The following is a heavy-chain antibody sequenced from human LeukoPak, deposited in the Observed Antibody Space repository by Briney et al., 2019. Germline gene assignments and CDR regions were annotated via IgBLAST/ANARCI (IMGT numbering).Heavy chain of an antibody. J-gene: IGHJ6*03. CDR1: GYTFTGYY. V-gene: IGHV1-2*02. CDR2: INPNSGGT. Sequence: ASVKVSCKASGYTFTGYYIQWIRQAPGQGLEWMGWINPNSGGTNYAQKFQGRVTMTRDTSISTAYMELSRLRSDDTAVYYCARDLTTVADSYYYYYMDVWGKGTTVTVSS. CDR3: ARDLTTVADSYYYYYMDV. D-gene: IGHD2-15*01.